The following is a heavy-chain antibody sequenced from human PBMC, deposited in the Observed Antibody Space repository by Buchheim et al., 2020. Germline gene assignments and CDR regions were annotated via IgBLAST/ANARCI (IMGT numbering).Heavy chain of an antibody. J-gene: IGHJ3*02. CDR3: ARMTPIAARDDAFDI. Sequence: QVQLQQWGAGLLKPSETLSLTCAAYGGSFSGYYWSWIRQPPGKGLEWIGEINHSGSTNYNPSLKSRVTISVDTSKNQFSLKLSSVTAADTAVYYCARMTPIAARDDAFDIWGQGT. CDR1: GGSFSGYY. D-gene: IGHD6-6*01. CDR2: INHSGST. V-gene: IGHV4-34*01.